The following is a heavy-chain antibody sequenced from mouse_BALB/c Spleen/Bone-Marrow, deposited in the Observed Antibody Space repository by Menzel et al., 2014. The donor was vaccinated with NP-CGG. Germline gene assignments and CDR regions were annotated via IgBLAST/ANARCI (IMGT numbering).Heavy chain of an antibody. Sequence: EVQLQQSGGDLVKPGGSLKLSCAASGFTFSSYGMSWVRQTPDKRLEWVATISSGGSYTYYPDSVKGRFTISRDNAKNTLYLQMSSLKSEDTAMYYCARHGGVTSYYAMDHWGQGTSVTVSS. CDR1: GFTFSSYG. J-gene: IGHJ4*01. CDR2: ISSGGSYT. D-gene: IGHD2-1*01. V-gene: IGHV5-6*01. CDR3: ARHGGVTSYYAMDH.